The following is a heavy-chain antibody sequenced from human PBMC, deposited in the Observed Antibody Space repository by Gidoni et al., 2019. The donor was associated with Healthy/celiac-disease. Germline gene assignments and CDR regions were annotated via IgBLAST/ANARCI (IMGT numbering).Heavy chain of an antibody. D-gene: IGHD3-3*01. CDR3: ARGYNYDFWSGYYIDYYYYYYMDV. CDR2: LNHSGST. Sequence: QVQLQPWGAGLLKPSEPLSLTCAAYGGSFRGYYWSWIRQPPGKGLEWIGELNHSGSTNYNPSLNSRVTISVDTSKNQFSLKLSSVTAADTAVYYCARGYNYDFWSGYYIDYYYYYYMDVWGKGTTVTVSS. V-gene: IGHV4-34*01. J-gene: IGHJ6*03. CDR1: GGSFRGYY.